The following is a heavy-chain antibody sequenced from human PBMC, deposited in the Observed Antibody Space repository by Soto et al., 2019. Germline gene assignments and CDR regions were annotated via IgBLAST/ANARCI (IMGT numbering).Heavy chain of an antibody. CDR1: GGSFSGYY. D-gene: IGHD2-2*02. CDR2: INHSGST. J-gene: IGHJ6*02. V-gene: IGHV4-34*01. Sequence: NPSETLSLTCAVYGGSFSGYYWSWIRQPPGKGLEWIGEINHSGSTNYNSSLKSRVTISVDTSKNQFSLKLSSVTAADTAVYYCARDRRWGYCSSTSCYTRLAAAGTGYYGMDVWGQGTTVTVSS. CDR3: ARDRRWGYCSSTSCYTRLAAAGTGYYGMDV.